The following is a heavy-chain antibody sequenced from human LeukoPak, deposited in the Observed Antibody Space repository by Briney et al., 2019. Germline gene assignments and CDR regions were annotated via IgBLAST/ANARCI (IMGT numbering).Heavy chain of an antibody. CDR3: ASELQLRFLEWLSDY. J-gene: IGHJ4*02. V-gene: IGHV1-69*04. Sequence: SVKVSCKASGGTFSSYAISWVRQAPGQGLEWMGRIIPILGIANYARKFQGRVTITADKSTSTAYMELSSLRSEDTAVYYCASELQLRFLEWLSDYWGQGTLVTVSS. CDR2: IIPILGIA. CDR1: GGTFSSYA. D-gene: IGHD3-3*01.